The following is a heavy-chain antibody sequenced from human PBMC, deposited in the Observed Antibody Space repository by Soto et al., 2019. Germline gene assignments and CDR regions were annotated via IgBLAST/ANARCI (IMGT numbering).Heavy chain of an antibody. CDR3: GRVWGGSTRHTDPDA. V-gene: IGHV4-39*01. J-gene: IGHJ5*02. Sequence: SETFSLTGTVSRVSIHHSHSFWAWIRQLRRKGLEFTARVSXNGGVHYNWSLTSRVSRSVDTANNQVSLRMRSLTAADTAFYYCGRVWGGSTRHTDPDAWAQGILVTVSS. CDR2: VSXNGGV. CDR1: RVSIHHSHSF. D-gene: IGHD3-16*01.